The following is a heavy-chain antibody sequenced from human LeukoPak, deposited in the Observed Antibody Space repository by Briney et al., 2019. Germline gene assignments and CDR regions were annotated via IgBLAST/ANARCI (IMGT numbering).Heavy chain of an antibody. D-gene: IGHD2-15*01. CDR1: GGSISSHH. J-gene: IGHJ3*01. V-gene: IGHV4-59*11. Sequence: SETLSLTCTVSGGSISSHHWNWIRQPPGKGLEWIGYIYYSGSTKYNPSLMSRVTISVDTSKNQFSLKLSSVTAADTAVYYCARERSLGYCSDGSCYGDAFDFWGQGTMVTVSS. CDR3: ARERSLGYCSDGSCYGDAFDF. CDR2: IYYSGST.